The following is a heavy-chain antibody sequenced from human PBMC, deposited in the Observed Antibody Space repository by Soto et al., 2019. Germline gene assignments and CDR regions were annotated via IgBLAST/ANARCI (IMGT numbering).Heavy chain of an antibody. CDR1: GYTFTSYD. Sequence: ASVKVSCKASGYTFTSYDINWVRQATGQGLEWMGWMNPNSGNTGYEQKFQGRVTMTRNTSISTVYMELSSLRSEDTAVYYCARVRPAIEKAFDYWGQGTLATVSS. CDR2: MNPNSGNT. V-gene: IGHV1-8*01. D-gene: IGHD2-21*01. J-gene: IGHJ4*02. CDR3: ARVRPAIEKAFDY.